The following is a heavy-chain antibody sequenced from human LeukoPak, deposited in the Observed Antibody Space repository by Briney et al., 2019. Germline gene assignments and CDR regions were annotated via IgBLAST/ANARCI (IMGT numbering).Heavy chain of an antibody. Sequence: GGSLRLSCAASGFTFSSYSMNWVRQAPGKGLEWVANIKQDGSEKYYMDSVKGRFTISRDNAKNSLYLQMNSLRAEDTAVYYCARVRGGYCSGDSCYSWGYYYYMDVWGKGTTVTVSS. CDR3: ARVRGGYCSGDSCYSWGYYYYMDV. D-gene: IGHD2-15*01. J-gene: IGHJ6*03. CDR1: GFTFSSYS. V-gene: IGHV3-7*01. CDR2: IKQDGSEK.